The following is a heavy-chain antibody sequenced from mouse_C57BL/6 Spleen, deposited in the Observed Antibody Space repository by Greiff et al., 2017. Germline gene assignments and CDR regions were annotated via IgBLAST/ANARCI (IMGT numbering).Heavy chain of an antibody. D-gene: IGHD2-2*01. CDR3: ARVRGEYGYDGGFAY. J-gene: IGHJ3*01. CDR2: INPSNGGT. Sequence: QVQLQQPGTELVKPGASVKLSCKASGYTFTSYWMHWVKQRPGQGLEWIGNINPSNGGTNYNEKLKSKATLTVDKSSSTAYIQPSSLTSEDSAVYYCARVRGEYGYDGGFAYWGQGTLVSVSA. V-gene: IGHV1-53*01. CDR1: GYTFTSYW.